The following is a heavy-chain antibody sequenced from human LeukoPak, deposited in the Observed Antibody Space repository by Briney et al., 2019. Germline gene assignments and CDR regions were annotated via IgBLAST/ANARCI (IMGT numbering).Heavy chain of an antibody. V-gene: IGHV3-11*01. J-gene: IGHJ4*02. CDR1: GLPFSDNF. CDR2: ISSRGDTI. Sequence: GGSLRLSCTASGLPFSDNFMGWLRQAPGKGLEWVSYISSRGDTIHYSDAVKGRFSISRDNSKRSLYLQMNRLRIDDTAVYYCARGGYGWTFNQWGRGTLVSVSS. CDR3: ARGGYGWTFNQ. D-gene: IGHD2/OR15-2a*01.